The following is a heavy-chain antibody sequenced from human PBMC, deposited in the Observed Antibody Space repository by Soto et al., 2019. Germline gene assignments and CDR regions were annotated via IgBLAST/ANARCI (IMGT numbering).Heavy chain of an antibody. V-gene: IGHV1-18*01. Sequence: ASVKVSCKASGYTFTSYGISWVRQAPGQGLEWMGWISAYNGNTNYAQKLQGRVTMTTDTSTSTAYMELRSLGSDDTAVYYCASTGEAAAGWDNWFDPWGQGTLVTVSS. CDR2: ISAYNGNT. CDR3: ASTGEAAAGWDNWFDP. J-gene: IGHJ5*02. D-gene: IGHD6-13*01. CDR1: GYTFTSYG.